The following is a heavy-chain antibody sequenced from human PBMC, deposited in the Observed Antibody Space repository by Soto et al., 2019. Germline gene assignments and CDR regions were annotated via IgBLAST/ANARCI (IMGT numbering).Heavy chain of an antibody. J-gene: IGHJ6*03. CDR3: ARDERDSSSWYGDYYYYMDV. D-gene: IGHD6-13*01. Sequence: GSLRLSCAASGFTFSSYSMNWVRQAPGKGLEWVSSISSSSSYIYYADSVKGRFTISRDNAKNSLYLQMNSLRAEDTAVYYWARDERDSSSWYGDYYYYMDVWGKGTTVTVSS. V-gene: IGHV3-21*01. CDR1: GFTFSSYS. CDR2: ISSSSSYI.